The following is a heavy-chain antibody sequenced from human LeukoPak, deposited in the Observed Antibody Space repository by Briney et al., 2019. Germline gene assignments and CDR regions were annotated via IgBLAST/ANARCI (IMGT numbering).Heavy chain of an antibody. D-gene: IGHD5-24*01. CDR2: ISSSSSYI. CDR1: GFTFSSYS. CDR3: ATAPRDGNYYFYGLDV. Sequence: GGSLRLSCAASGFTFSSYSMNWVRQAPGKGLEWVSSISSSSSYIYYADSVKGRFTISRDNVKNSLYLQMNSLRAEDTAVYYCATAPRDGNYYFYGLDVWGQGTTVTVSS. J-gene: IGHJ6*02. V-gene: IGHV3-21*01.